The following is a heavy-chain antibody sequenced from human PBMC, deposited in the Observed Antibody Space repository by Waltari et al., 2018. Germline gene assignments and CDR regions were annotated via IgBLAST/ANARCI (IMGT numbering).Heavy chain of an antibody. CDR3: ATPLTGRAY. CDR1: GFTVNNNY. CDR2: MYSEGGA. V-gene: IGHV3-53*01. J-gene: IGHJ4*02. Sequence: EVKLVESGGGLIQPGGSLRLSCAASGFTVNNNYMSWVRQAPGKVLEWVSLMYSEGGAYYADSVKGRFTISRDNSKNTVYLQMDSLRADDTAVYYCATPLTGRAYWGQGTLVTVSS.